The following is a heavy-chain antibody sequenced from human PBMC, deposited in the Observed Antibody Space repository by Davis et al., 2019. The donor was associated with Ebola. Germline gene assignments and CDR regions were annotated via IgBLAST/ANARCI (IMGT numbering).Heavy chain of an antibody. CDR2: ISTGNGNT. CDR3: ARGPYDY. V-gene: IGHV1-18*01. Sequence: ASVKVSCKASGYTFTSYGISWVRQAPGQGLEWMGWISTGNGNTKYSQKFQGRVTMTRDTAANTAYMDLSSLKSEDTTVYYCARGPYDYWGQGTLVTVSS. CDR1: GYTFTSYG. J-gene: IGHJ4*02.